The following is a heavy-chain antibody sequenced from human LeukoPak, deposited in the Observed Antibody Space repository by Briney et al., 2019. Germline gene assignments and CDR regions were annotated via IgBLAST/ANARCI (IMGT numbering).Heavy chain of an antibody. J-gene: IGHJ4*02. CDR2: ISGSGGST. Sequence: GGSLRLSCAASGFTFSSYAMSWVRQAPGKGLEWVSAISGSGGSTYYADSVKGRFTISRDNSKNTLYLQMNSLRAEDTAVYYCAKSRNYDFWSGTCYWGQGTLVTVSS. D-gene: IGHD3-3*01. CDR3: AKSRNYDFWSGTCY. CDR1: GFTFSSYA. V-gene: IGHV3-23*01.